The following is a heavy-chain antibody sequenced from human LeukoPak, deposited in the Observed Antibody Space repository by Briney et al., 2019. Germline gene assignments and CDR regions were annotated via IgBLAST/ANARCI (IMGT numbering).Heavy chain of an antibody. CDR2: ISGSGIK. D-gene: IGHD2-8*01. J-gene: IGHJ3*02. Sequence: GGSLRLSCAASGFTFSIYAMSWARQAPGKGLEWVSYISGSGIKHYADSVKGRFTISRDNAKNSLYLQMNSLRVEDTAVYYCAREDTGVAFDTWGQGTTVTV. CDR3: AREDTGVAFDT. CDR1: GFTFSIYA. V-gene: IGHV3-48*03.